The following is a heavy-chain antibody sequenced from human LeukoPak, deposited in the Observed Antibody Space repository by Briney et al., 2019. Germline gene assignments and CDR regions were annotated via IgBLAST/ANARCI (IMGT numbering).Heavy chain of an antibody. J-gene: IGHJ4*02. CDR2: ISGSGGST. CDR1: GVTFSSYA. Sequence: QPGGSLRLSCAASGVTFSSYAMSWVRQTPGKGLEWVSVISGSGGSTDYADSVQGRFTISRDNSKSTLCLQMNSLRAEDTAVYYCAKQLGYCSDGSCYFPYWGQGTLVTVSS. V-gene: IGHV3-23*01. D-gene: IGHD2-15*01. CDR3: AKQLGYCSDGSCYFPY.